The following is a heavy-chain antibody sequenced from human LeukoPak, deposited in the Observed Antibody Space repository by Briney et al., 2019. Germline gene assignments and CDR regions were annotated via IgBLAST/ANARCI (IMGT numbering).Heavy chain of an antibody. CDR1: GDSISSSNYY. Sequence: SETLSLTCTVSGDSISSSNYYWGWIRQPPGKGLEWIGSIYYSGSTYYNPSLKSRVTISVDTSKNQFSLKLSSVTAADTAVYYCARQATGYCSSTSCYHNWFDPWGQGTLVTVSS. D-gene: IGHD2-2*03. CDR3: ARQATGYCSSTSCYHNWFDP. CDR2: IYYSGST. J-gene: IGHJ5*02. V-gene: IGHV4-39*01.